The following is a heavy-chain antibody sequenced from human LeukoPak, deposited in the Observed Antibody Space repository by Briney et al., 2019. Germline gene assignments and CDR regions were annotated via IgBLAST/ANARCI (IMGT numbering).Heavy chain of an antibody. J-gene: IGHJ4*01. D-gene: IGHD6-19*01. Sequence: GGSLRLSCAASGFTFSNSAMSGVRHAPGKGLEWVSTLSGSGITTYYADSVKGRFTISRDNPNTTLYLQVTSLRAEDTAVYYCAKGIYSSGWSYFDYWGHGTLVTVSS. V-gene: IGHV3-23*01. CDR1: GFTFSNSA. CDR2: LSGSGITT. CDR3: AKGIYSSGWSYFDY.